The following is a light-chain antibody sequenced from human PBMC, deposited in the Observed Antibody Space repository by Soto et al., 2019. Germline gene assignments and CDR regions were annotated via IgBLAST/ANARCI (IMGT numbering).Light chain of an antibody. Sequence: EIVSTQSPGTLSLSPGERATLSCSASHSVSSSYLAWYQQKPGQAPRLLIYGASSRPTGIPDRFSGSGSGTDFTLTISRLEPEDFAVYYCQQYGSSSTFGQGTRLEI. V-gene: IGKV3-20*01. CDR3: QQYGSSST. CDR2: GAS. J-gene: IGKJ5*01. CDR1: HSVSSSY.